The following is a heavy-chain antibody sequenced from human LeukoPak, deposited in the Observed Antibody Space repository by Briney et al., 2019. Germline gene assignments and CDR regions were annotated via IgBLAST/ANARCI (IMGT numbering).Heavy chain of an antibody. CDR1: GFTFSSYE. V-gene: IGHV3-48*03. D-gene: IGHD1-26*01. Sequence: GGSLRLSCAASGFTFSSYEMTWVRQAPGKGLEWVSYISGSGSSIHYADSVKGRFTIPRDNAKNSLYLQMNSLRAEDTAVYYCARRVGANLFDYWGQGTLVTVSS. CDR2: ISGSGSSI. J-gene: IGHJ4*02. CDR3: ARRVGANLFDY.